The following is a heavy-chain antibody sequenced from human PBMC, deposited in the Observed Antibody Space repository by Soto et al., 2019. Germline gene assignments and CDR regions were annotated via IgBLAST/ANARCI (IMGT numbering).Heavy chain of an antibody. CDR2: IYHVGIT. Sequence: PSETLSLTCAVSGGSVSSTQWWTWVRQAPGKGLEWLGEIYHVGITNYNPSLKSRVTISVDTSKNQFSLKLSSVTAADTAVYYCARGGGQQPYNWFDPWGQGTLVTVSS. D-gene: IGHD6-13*01. CDR1: GGSVSSTQW. CDR3: ARGGGQQPYNWFDP. V-gene: IGHV4-4*02. J-gene: IGHJ5*02.